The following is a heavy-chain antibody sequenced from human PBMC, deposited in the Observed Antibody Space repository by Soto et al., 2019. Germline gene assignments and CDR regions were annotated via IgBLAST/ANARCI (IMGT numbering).Heavy chain of an antibody. Sequence: SETLSLTCTVSGGSISSDDYYWSWIRQTPGRGLEWIGFIFYSGNTFYNPSLNTRASISVDTSKNQFSLRLTSVTATDTAVYYCVGEGTKLSPQGYIMAAGPFDSWGQGDLVP. CDR3: VGEGTKLSPQGYIMAAGPFDS. CDR2: IFYSGNT. CDR1: GGSISSDDYY. D-gene: IGHD5-12*01. V-gene: IGHV4-30-4*01. J-gene: IGHJ4*02.